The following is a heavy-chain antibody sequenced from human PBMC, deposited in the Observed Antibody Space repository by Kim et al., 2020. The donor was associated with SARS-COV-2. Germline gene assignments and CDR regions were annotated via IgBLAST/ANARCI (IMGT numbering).Heavy chain of an antibody. D-gene: IGHD3-3*01. CDR1: GGTFSSYA. CDR3: ARDPIDFWSGRTMVGHNWFDP. CDR2: IIPIFGTA. V-gene: IGHV1-69*13. J-gene: IGHJ5*02. Sequence: SVKVSCKASGGTFSSYAISWVRQAPGQGLEWMGGIIPIFGTANYAQKFQGRVTITADESTSTAYMELSSLRSEDTAVYYCARDPIDFWSGRTMVGHNWFDPWGQGTLVTVSS.